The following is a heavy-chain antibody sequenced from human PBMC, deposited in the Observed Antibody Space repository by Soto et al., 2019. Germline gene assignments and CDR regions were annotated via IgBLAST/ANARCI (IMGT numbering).Heavy chain of an antibody. D-gene: IGHD3-16*02. CDR3: ASYHYDYIWGSYRPDAFDI. CDR1: GGSFSGYY. CDR2: INHSGST. Sequence: PSETLSLTCAVYGGSFSGYYWSWIRQPPGKGLEWIGEINHSGSTNYNPSLKSRVTISVDTSKNQFSLKLSSVTAADTAVYYCASYHYDYIWGSYRPDAFDIWGQGTMVTVSS. V-gene: IGHV4-34*01. J-gene: IGHJ3*02.